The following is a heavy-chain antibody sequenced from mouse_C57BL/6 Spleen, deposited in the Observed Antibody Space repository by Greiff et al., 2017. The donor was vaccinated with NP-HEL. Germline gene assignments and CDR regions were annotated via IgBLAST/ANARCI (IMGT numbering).Heavy chain of an antibody. J-gene: IGHJ1*03. D-gene: IGHD2-3*01. CDR3: ARNDGYYWYFDV. V-gene: IGHV5-15*01. CDR1: GFTFSDYG. CDR2: ISNLAYSI. Sequence: DVKLQESGGGLVQPGGSLKLSCAASGFTFSDYGMAWVRQAPRQGPEWVAFISNLAYSIYYADTVTGRFTISRENAKNTLYLVMSILRSEDTAMYYCARNDGYYWYFDVWGTGTTVTVSS.